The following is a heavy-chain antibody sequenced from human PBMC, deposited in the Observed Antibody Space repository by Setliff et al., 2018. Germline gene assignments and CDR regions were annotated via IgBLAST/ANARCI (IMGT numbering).Heavy chain of an antibody. CDR2: ISVYNGDT. J-gene: IGHJ4*02. D-gene: IGHD5-18*01. CDR1: GYTFRNYA. CDR3: ARAPSVELVTIRTNSWFTY. Sequence: GASVKVSCKASGYTFRNYAFAWVRQAPGQGLEWVGWISVYNGDTNYAQKFQGRVTLTTDTSTSIAYMELRSLTSDDSAFYYCARAPSVELVTIRTNSWFTYWGQGTLVTVS. V-gene: IGHV1-18*01.